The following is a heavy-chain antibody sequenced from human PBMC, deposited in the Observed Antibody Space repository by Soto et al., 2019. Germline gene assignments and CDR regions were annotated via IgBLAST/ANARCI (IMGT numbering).Heavy chain of an antibody. CDR1: GFTFSDYY. J-gene: IGHJ4*02. CDR2: ISRSSSYT. V-gene: IGHV3-11*05. D-gene: IGHD3-10*01. Sequence: GGSLRLSCAASGFTFSDYYMSWIRQAPGKGLEWVSYISRSSSYTNYADSVKGRFTISRDNAKNSLYLQMNSLRAEDTAVYYCARDGSGSKLYYFDYWGQGTLVTVSS. CDR3: ARDGSGSKLYYFDY.